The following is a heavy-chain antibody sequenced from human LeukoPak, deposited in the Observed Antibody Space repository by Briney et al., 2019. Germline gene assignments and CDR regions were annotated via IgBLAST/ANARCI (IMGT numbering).Heavy chain of an antibody. CDR2: INPSGGGT. CDR1: GYTFTSYS. CDR3: ARVWGSGSYYDY. Sequence: ASVKVSCKASGYTFTSYSMHWVRQAPGQGHEWMGIINPSGGGTSYAQKFQGRVTMTRDTSTSTVYMELSSLRSEDTAVYYCARVWGSGSYYDYWCQGTLVTVSS. D-gene: IGHD3-10*01. V-gene: IGHV1-46*01. J-gene: IGHJ4*02.